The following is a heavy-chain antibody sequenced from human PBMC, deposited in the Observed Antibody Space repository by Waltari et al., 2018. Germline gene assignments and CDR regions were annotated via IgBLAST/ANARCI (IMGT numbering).Heavy chain of an antibody. D-gene: IGHD2-15*01. J-gene: IGHJ6*03. CDR3: ARDCSGGSCYSPGYYYMDV. CDR1: GGTFSSYA. CDR2: IIPILGIA. V-gene: IGHV1-69*10. Sequence: QVQLVQSGAEVKKPGSSVKVSCKASGGTFSSYAISWVRQAPGQGLEWMGGIIPILGIANYAQKFQGRVTITADKSTSTAYMELSSLRSEDTAVYYCARDCSGGSCYSPGYYYMDVWGKGTTVTVSS.